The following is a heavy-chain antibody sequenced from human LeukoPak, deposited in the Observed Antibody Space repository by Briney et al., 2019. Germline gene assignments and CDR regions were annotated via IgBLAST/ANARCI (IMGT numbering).Heavy chain of an antibody. Sequence: GGSLRLSCAASGFTFSNYWMHWVRQAPGKGLVWVSRINSDGSTTIYADSVKGRFTISRDNAKNTLYLQMNSLRAEDTALYYCARDGYCSSTRCYAGGVDSWGQGTPVTVSS. D-gene: IGHD2-2*03. CDR1: GFTFSNYW. CDR2: INSDGSTT. V-gene: IGHV3-74*01. CDR3: ARDGYCSSTRCYAGGVDS. J-gene: IGHJ4*02.